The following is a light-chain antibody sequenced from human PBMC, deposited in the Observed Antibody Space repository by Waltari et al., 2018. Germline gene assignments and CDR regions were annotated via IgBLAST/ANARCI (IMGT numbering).Light chain of an antibody. Sequence: QSALTQPASVSGSPGQSITISCTGTSSDVGGYNYVSWYQQHPGKAPNLMLYDVSNLPSGVSNRFSCAKSGNTASLTISGLQAADEADYYCCAYTSSSNLVFGGGTNLTVL. J-gene: IGLJ2*01. V-gene: IGLV2-14*03. CDR3: CAYTSSSNLV. CDR2: DVS. CDR1: SSDVGGYNY.